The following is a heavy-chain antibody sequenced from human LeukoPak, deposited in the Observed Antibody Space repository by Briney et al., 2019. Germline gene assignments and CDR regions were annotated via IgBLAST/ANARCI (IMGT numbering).Heavy chain of an antibody. CDR3: ARVLMVRGPRGYFDY. J-gene: IGHJ4*02. D-gene: IGHD3-10*01. Sequence: ASVKVSCKASGYTFTSYGISWVRQAPGQGLEWMGWISAYNGNTNYAQKLQGGVTMTTDTSTSTVYMELRSLRSDDTAVYYCARVLMVRGPRGYFDYWGQGTLVTVSS. CDR1: GYTFTSYG. V-gene: IGHV1-18*01. CDR2: ISAYNGNT.